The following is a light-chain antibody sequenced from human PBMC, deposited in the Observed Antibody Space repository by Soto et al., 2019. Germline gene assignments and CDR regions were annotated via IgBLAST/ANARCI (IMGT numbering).Light chain of an antibody. CDR1: SSNIGADYD. CDR3: QSYYNSLTALYV. J-gene: IGLJ1*01. V-gene: IGLV1-40*01. CDR2: GNS. Sequence: QSVLTQPPSVSGAPGQRVTISCTGSSSNIGADYDVHWYQHLPGTAPKLLIYGNSIRPSGVPDRFSGSRSGTSASLAITGLQADDEADYYCQSYYNSLTALYVFGTGTQLTVL.